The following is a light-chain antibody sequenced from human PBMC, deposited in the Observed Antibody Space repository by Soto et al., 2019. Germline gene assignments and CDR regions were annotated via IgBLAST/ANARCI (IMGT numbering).Light chain of an antibody. CDR3: HQYGSSPWT. Sequence: EIVLTQSPGTLSLSPGERATLSCRASQSVSNSYIAWYQQKPGQAPRFLIYGASSRATGIPDRFSGSGSATAFPLTISRLEPEELAAYYRHQYGSSPWTVGQGTKVEIK. J-gene: IGKJ1*01. CDR1: QSVSNSY. CDR2: GAS. V-gene: IGKV3-20*01.